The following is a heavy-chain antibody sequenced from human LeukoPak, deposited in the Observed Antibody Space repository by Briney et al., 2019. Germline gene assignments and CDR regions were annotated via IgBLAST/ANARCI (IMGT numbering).Heavy chain of an antibody. D-gene: IGHD6-6*01. J-gene: IGHJ4*02. Sequence: PGGSLRLSCAASGFTFSSYWMSWVRQAPGKGLEWVANIKQDGSEKYYVDSVKGRFTISRDNAKNSLYLQMNSLRAEDTAVYYCARGDKYSSSSSFLAGLWSLTRPGILDYWGQGTLITVSS. CDR3: ARGDKYSSSSSFLAGLWSLTRPGILDY. CDR1: GFTFSSYW. V-gene: IGHV3-7*01. CDR2: IKQDGSEK.